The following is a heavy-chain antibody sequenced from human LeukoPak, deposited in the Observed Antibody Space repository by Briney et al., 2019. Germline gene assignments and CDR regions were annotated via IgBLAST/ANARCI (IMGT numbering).Heavy chain of an antibody. Sequence: SETLSLTCSISGDSISRSAFYWGWLRQPPGQELEWIGSRYETGSTFQNPSLKSRVTISVDTSKNQFSLNLTSVTAADTAVYFCARHYGLNYYDSTALEYWGQGILVTVSS. V-gene: IGHV4-39*01. J-gene: IGHJ4*02. CDR1: GDSISRSAFY. D-gene: IGHD3-22*01. CDR3: ARHYGLNYYDSTALEY. CDR2: RYETGST.